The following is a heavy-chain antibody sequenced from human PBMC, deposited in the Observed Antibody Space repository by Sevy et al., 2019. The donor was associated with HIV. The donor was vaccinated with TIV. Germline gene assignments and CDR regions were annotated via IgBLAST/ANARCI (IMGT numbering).Heavy chain of an antibody. D-gene: IGHD3-10*01. J-gene: IGHJ4*02. V-gene: IGHV3-7*01. CDR2: INQDGSEK. CDR1: GFTFSNYW. Sequence: GGSLRLYCAASGFTFSNYWMSWVRQAPGKGPEWVAHINQDGSEKYYVDPVKGRFTVSRDNAKNSLYLQMNSLRDEDTAVYYCASAPYGSGSSYYFDYWGQGARVTVSS. CDR3: ASAPYGSGSSYYFDY.